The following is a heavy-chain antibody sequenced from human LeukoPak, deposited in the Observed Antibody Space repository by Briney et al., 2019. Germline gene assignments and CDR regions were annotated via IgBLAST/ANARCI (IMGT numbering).Heavy chain of an antibody. Sequence: SVKVSCKASGGTFSSYAISWVRQAPGQGLEWMGRIIPIFGTANYAQKFQGRVTITADESTSTAYMELSSLRSEDTAVYYCASELRYFDWTERAYYMDVWGKGTTVTVSS. D-gene: IGHD3-9*01. CDR2: IIPIFGTA. CDR3: ASELRYFDWTERAYYMDV. J-gene: IGHJ6*03. V-gene: IGHV1-69*15. CDR1: GGTFSSYA.